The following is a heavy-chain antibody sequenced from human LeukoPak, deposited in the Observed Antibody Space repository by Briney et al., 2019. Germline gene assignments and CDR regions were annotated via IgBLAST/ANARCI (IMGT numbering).Heavy chain of an antibody. Sequence: GGSLRLSCAASGFTFSSYAMSWVRQAPGKGLEWVSAISGSGGSTYYADSVKGRFTISRDNSKNTLYLQMNSLRAEDTAVYYCAKAGGYYGSGSYSEYFQHWGQGTLVTVSS. V-gene: IGHV3-23*01. CDR1: GFTFSSYA. CDR2: ISGSGGST. J-gene: IGHJ1*01. CDR3: AKAGGYYGSGSYSEYFQH. D-gene: IGHD3-10*01.